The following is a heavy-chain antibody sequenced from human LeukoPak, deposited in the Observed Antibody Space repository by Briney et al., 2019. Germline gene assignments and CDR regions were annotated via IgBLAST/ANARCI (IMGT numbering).Heavy chain of an antibody. V-gene: IGHV4-39*01. D-gene: IGHD3-10*01. CDR1: GGSISSRTYY. CDR3: ARRPGTVSLDY. Sequence: SETLSLTCTVSGGSISSRTYYWGWIRQPPGKGLEWIGSIYYSGSTYYNPSLKSRVSVSVDTSKNQFSLRLSSVTAADTAIYYCARRPGTVSLDYWGQGTLVTVSS. CDR2: IYYSGST. J-gene: IGHJ4*02.